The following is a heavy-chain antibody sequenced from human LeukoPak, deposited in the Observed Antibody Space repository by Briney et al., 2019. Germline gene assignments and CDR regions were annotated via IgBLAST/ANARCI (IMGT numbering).Heavy chain of an antibody. D-gene: IGHD3-10*01. J-gene: IGHJ6*03. CDR1: GGSISSYY. CDR3: ARLVYYGSGSYYNYRTEWYYYMDV. Sequence: PSETLSLTCTVSGGSISSYYWSWIRQPPGKGLEWIGYIYYSGSTNYNPSLKSRVTISVDTSKNQFSLKLSSVTAADTAVYYCARLVYYGSGSYYNYRTEWYYYMDVWGKGTTVTISS. V-gene: IGHV4-59*01. CDR2: IYYSGST.